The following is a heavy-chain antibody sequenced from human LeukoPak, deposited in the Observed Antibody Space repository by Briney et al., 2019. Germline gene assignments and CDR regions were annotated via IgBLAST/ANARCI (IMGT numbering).Heavy chain of an antibody. Sequence: GGSLRLSCGASGFTFSSYPMIWVRQAPGKGLEWVSGISGSGGTTYYADSVKGRFTISRDNSKNTLYLQMNSLRAEDTAVYYCAKVINYYDSSGPNAFDIWGQGTMVTVSS. D-gene: IGHD3-22*01. CDR3: AKVINYYDSSGPNAFDI. CDR1: GFTFSSYP. V-gene: IGHV3-23*01. J-gene: IGHJ3*02. CDR2: ISGSGGTT.